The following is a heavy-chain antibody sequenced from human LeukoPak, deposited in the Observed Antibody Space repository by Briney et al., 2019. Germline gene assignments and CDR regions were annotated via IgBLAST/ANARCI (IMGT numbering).Heavy chain of an antibody. D-gene: IGHD1-26*01. V-gene: IGHV3-74*01. Sequence: GGSLRLSCAASGFIFTTYWMHWVREAPGKGLVWVARINIDGSSTYYADSVKGRFTISRDNAKNTLYLQMNSLRAEDTAVYYCTRDLVGATSDFWGQGTLVTVSS. CDR1: GFIFTTYW. CDR3: TRDLVGATSDF. J-gene: IGHJ4*02. CDR2: INIDGSST.